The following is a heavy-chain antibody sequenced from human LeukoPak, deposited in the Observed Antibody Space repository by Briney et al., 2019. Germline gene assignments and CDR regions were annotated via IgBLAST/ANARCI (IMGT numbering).Heavy chain of an antibody. CDR3: AKVLGRSGWSVDY. CDR2: ISGSGGNT. V-gene: IGHV3-23*01. CDR1: GFTFSSYA. J-gene: IGHJ4*02. Sequence: PGGSLRLSCAASGFTFSSYAMSWVRQAPGKGLEWVSAISGSGGNTYYADSVKGRFTISRDNSKNTLYLQMNGLRAEDTAVYYCAKVLGRSGWSVDYWGQGTLVTVSS. D-gene: IGHD6-19*01.